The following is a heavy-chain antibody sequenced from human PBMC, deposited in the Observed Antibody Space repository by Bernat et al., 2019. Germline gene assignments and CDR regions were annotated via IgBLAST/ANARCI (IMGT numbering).Heavy chain of an antibody. CDR3: ARDFIAAAGSPGY. CDR2: IYHSGST. D-gene: IGHD6-13*01. V-gene: IGHV4-38-2*02. Sequence: QVQLQESGPGLVKPSETLSLTCAVSGYSISSGYYWGWIRQPPGKGLEWIGSIYHSGSTYYNPSLKSRVTISVDTSKNQFSLKLSSVTAADTAVYYCARDFIAAAGSPGYWGQGTLVTVSS. J-gene: IGHJ4*02. CDR1: GYSISSGYY.